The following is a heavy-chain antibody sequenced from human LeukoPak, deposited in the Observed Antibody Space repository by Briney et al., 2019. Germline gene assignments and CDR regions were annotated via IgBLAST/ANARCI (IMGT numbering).Heavy chain of an antibody. Sequence: PSETLSLTCAVSGGSISSSNRWSWVRQPPGKGLEWIGSIYYSGSTYYNPSLKSRVTISVDKSKNQFSLKLSSVTAADTAVYYCARVRYYFDYWGQGTLVTVSS. V-gene: IGHV4-4*02. J-gene: IGHJ4*02. CDR3: ARVRYYFDY. CDR1: GGSISSSNR. CDR2: IYYSGST.